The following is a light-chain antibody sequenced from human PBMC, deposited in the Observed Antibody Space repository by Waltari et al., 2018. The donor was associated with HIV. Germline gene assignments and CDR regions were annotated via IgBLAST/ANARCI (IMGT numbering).Light chain of an antibody. Sequence: EIVLTQSPGTLSLSPGERATLSCRASQSVSSSYLAWYQQKPGQAPRLLIYGASSRATDIPDRFSGGVSGTDFTLTISRLEPEDFAVYYCQQYGSSPAITFGQGTRLEIK. CDR2: GAS. CDR1: QSVSSSY. CDR3: QQYGSSPAIT. J-gene: IGKJ5*01. V-gene: IGKV3-20*01.